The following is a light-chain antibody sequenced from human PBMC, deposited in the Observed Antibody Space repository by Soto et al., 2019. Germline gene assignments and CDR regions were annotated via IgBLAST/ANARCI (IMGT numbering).Light chain of an antibody. CDR3: QQYNSYSWT. CDR2: DAS. Sequence: DIQMTQSPSTLSASVGDRDTITCRAIQSISSWLAWYQQKPGKAPKLLIYDASSLESGVPSRFSGSGSGIEFSLTISSLQRDDFATYYCQQYNSYSWTFGQGTKV. J-gene: IGKJ1*01. CDR1: QSISSW. V-gene: IGKV1-5*01.